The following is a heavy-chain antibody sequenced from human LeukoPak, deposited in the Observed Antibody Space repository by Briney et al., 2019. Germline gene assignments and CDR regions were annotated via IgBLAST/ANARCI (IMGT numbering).Heavy chain of an antibody. V-gene: IGHV4-39*01. CDR1: GGSISSSSCF. CDR2: VYYSGNT. CDR3: ARHGLYQDYGY. Sequence: SETLSLTCTVSGGSISSSSCFLAWIRQPPGKGLEWIGNVYYSGNTHYKPSLKNRVTISLATSKTQFSLRLTSVNAADTAVYYCARHGLYQDYGYWGQGTLVTVSS. J-gene: IGHJ4*02. D-gene: IGHD3-16*01.